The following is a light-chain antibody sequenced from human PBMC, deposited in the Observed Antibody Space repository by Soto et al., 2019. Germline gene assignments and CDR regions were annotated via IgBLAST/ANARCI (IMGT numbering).Light chain of an antibody. CDR2: NNN. V-gene: IGLV1-44*01. J-gene: IGLJ1*01. CDR3: AAWDDSLNGLV. CDR1: SSNIGSNT. Sequence: QSVLTQPPSASGTPGQRVTISCSGSSSNIGSNTVNWYQQLPGTAPKLIIYNNNQRPSGVPDQFSGSKSGTSASLSISGLQFEDEADYYCAAWDDSLNGLVFGTGTKVTVL.